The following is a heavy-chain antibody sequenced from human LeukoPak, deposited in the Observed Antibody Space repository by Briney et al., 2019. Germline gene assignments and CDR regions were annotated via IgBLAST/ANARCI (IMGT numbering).Heavy chain of an antibody. Sequence: GGSLRLSCAASGFTFSSYSMNWVRQAPGKGLEWVSYISSSTIYYADSVKGRFTISRDNAKNSLYLQMNSLRAEDTAVYYCARVVVVPAAIFSDYWGQGTLVTVSS. D-gene: IGHD2-2*01. CDR1: GFTFSSYS. V-gene: IGHV3-48*01. CDR3: ARVVVVPAAIFSDY. J-gene: IGHJ4*02. CDR2: ISSSTI.